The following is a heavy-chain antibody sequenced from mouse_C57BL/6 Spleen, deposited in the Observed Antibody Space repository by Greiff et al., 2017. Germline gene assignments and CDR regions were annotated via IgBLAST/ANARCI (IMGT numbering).Heavy chain of an antibody. CDR1: GYAFSSSW. D-gene: IGHD2-2*01. Sequence: VQLQQSGPELVKPGASVKISCKASGYAFSSSWMNWVKQRPGKGLEWIGRIYPGDGDTNYNGKFKGKATLTADKSSSTAYMQLSSLTSEDSAVYFCARTMVTGFFSNYFDYWGQGTTLTVSS. CDR3: ARTMVTGFFSNYFDY. V-gene: IGHV1-82*01. J-gene: IGHJ2*01. CDR2: IYPGDGDT.